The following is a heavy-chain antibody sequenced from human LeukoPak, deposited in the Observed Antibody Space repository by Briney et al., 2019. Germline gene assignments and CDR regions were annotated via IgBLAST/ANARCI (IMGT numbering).Heavy chain of an antibody. CDR2: ISSSGSTI. J-gene: IGHJ6*02. Sequence: PGGSLRLSCAASGFTFSSYEMNWVRQAPGKGLEWVSYISSSGSTIYYADSVKGRFTISRDNAKNSLYLQMNSMRAEDTAVYYCARGDYYYGMDVWGQGTTVTVSS. CDR1: GFTFSSYE. D-gene: IGHD2-21*01. CDR3: ARGDYYYGMDV. V-gene: IGHV3-48*03.